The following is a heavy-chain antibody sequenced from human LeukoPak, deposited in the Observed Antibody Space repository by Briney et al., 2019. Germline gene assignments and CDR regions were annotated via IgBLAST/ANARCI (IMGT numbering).Heavy chain of an antibody. J-gene: IGHJ6*02. CDR1: GYTLTELS. V-gene: IGHV1-24*01. D-gene: IGHD2-15*01. CDR2: FDPEDGET. Sequence: ASVKVSCKVSGYTLTELSMHWVRQAPGKGLEWMGGFDPEDGETIYAQKFQGRVTTTEDTSTDTAYMELSSLRSEDTAVYYCATGIHCSGGSCQTDYYYYGMDVWGQGTTVTVSS. CDR3: ATGIHCSGGSCQTDYYYYGMDV.